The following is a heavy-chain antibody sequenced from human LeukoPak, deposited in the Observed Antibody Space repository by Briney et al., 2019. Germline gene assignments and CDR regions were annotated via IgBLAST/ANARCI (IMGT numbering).Heavy chain of an antibody. CDR2: ISAYNGNT. CDR1: GYTFTSYG. V-gene: IGHV1-18*01. D-gene: IGHD3-22*01. J-gene: IGHJ4*02. CDR3: ARILPSYYYDSSGYYWPYYFDY. Sequence: GASVKVSCKASGYTFTSYGISWVRQAPGQGFEWMGWISAYNGNTNYAQKLQGRVTMTTDTSTSTAYMELRSLRSDDTAVYYCARILPSYYYDSSGYYWPYYFDYWGQGTLVTVSS.